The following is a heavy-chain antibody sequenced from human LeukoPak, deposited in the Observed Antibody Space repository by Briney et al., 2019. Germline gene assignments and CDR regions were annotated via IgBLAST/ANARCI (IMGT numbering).Heavy chain of an antibody. V-gene: IGHV3-23*01. CDR2: ISGSGGST. CDR3: AKRGVVIRVILVGFNKEAYYFDS. J-gene: IGHJ4*02. CDR1: GITLSNYG. Sequence: GGSLRLSCAVSGITLSNYGMSWVRQAPGKGLEWVAGISGSGGSTNYADSVKGRFTIFRDNAKNTLYLQLHSLRAEDTAVYFCAKRGVVIRVILVGFNKEAYYFDSWGQGALVTVSS. D-gene: IGHD3-22*01.